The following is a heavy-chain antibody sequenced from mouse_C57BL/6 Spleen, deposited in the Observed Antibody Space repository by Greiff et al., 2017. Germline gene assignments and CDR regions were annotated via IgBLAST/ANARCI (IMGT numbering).Heavy chain of an antibody. J-gene: IGHJ2*01. D-gene: IGHD1-1*01. CDR2: IRSKSSNYAT. CDR1: GFTFNTYA. V-gene: IGHV10-3*01. CDR3: VREGLSYGSSYFDY. Sequence: EVHLVESGGGLVQPKGSLKLSCAASGFTFNTYAMHWVRQAPGKGLEWVARIRSKSSNYATYYADSVKDRFTISRDDSQSMLYLQMNNLKTEDTAMYYCVREGLSYGSSYFDYWGQGTTLTVSS.